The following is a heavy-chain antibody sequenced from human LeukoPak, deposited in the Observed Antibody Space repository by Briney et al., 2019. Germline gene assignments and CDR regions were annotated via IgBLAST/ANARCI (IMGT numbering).Heavy chain of an antibody. D-gene: IGHD6-13*01. CDR3: ARHRSYSSSWYLSNWFDP. V-gene: IGHV4-61*02. CDR2: IYTSGST. CDR1: GGSISTGSDY. Sequence: SETLSLTCTVSGGSISTGSDYWSWIRQAAGKGLEWIGRIYTSGSTDYNPSLRSRVTISVDTSKNQFSLKLSSVTAADTAVYYCARHRSYSSSWYLSNWFDPWGQGTLVAVSS. J-gene: IGHJ5*02.